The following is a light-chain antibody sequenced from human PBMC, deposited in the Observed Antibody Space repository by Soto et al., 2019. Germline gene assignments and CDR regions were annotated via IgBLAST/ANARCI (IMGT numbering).Light chain of an antibody. CDR1: QSVSSN. CDR3: QQRTNCPLT. V-gene: IGKV3-15*01. Sequence: EIVMTQSPATLSVSPGERATLSCRASQSVSSNLAWYQQKPGQAPRLLIYGASTRATGIPARFSGSGSGTDFTLTISSLEPEDFAVYYCQQRTNCPLTFGGGTKVEIK. J-gene: IGKJ4*01. CDR2: GAS.